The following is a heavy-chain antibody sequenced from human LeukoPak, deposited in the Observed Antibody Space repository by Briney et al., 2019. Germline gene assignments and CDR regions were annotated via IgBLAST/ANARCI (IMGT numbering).Heavy chain of an antibody. CDR3: ARGMYYYDSSGYYAGY. CDR2: ISRSRSTI. J-gene: IGHJ4*02. Sequence: GGSLRLSCAASGFTFSSFSMNWVRQAPGKGLEWVSYISRSRSTIYYADSVKGRFTISRDNAKNSLYLQMNSLRAEDTAVYFCARGMYYYDSSGYYAGYWGQGTLVTVSS. D-gene: IGHD3-22*01. V-gene: IGHV3-48*01. CDR1: GFTFSSFS.